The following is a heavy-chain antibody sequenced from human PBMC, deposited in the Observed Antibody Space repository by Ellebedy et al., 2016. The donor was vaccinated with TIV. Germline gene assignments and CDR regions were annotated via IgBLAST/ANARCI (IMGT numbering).Heavy chain of an antibody. Sequence: ASVKVSCKASGYTSRNYAISWVRQAPGQGLEWMGWISIYNANTNYAQNFQGRLTMTTDTSTSTGYMELRSLRSDDTAVYYCARVIGLRDCDGATCSPPPPLDYWGQGTLFTVSS. CDR2: ISIYNANT. D-gene: IGHD2-21*01. CDR1: GYTSRNYA. J-gene: IGHJ4*02. CDR3: ARVIGLRDCDGATCSPPPPLDY. V-gene: IGHV1-18*01.